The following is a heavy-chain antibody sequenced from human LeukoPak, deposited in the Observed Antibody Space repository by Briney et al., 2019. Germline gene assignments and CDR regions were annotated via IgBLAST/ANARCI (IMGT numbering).Heavy chain of an antibody. CDR3: ARAPRYCSGGSCHGPYYYYGMDV. CDR2: ISYDGSNK. D-gene: IGHD2-15*01. Sequence: GRSLRLSCAASGFSFTNYAIHWVRQAPGKGLEWVALISYDGSNKLYADSVKGRFTISRDNSKNTLSLQMDSLTPEDTAVYYCARAPRYCSGGSCHGPYYYYGMDVWGQGTTVTVSS. CDR1: GFSFTNYA. J-gene: IGHJ6*02. V-gene: IGHV3-30-3*01.